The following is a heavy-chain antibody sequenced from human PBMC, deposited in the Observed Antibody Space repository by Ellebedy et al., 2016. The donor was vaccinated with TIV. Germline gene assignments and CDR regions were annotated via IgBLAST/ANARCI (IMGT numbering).Heavy chain of an antibody. CDR3: ARAKRGSYYSAFDI. D-gene: IGHD1-26*01. Sequence: GGSLRLXXAASGFSFNTFFMSWVRHSPWRGLEWVSTISAGSDTTRFADSVKGRFTISRDNSKNTVYLRMNDLRAEDTAVYYCARAKRGSYYSAFDIWGQGTMVTVSS. V-gene: IGHV3-23*01. J-gene: IGHJ3*02. CDR1: GFSFNTFF. CDR2: ISAGSDTT.